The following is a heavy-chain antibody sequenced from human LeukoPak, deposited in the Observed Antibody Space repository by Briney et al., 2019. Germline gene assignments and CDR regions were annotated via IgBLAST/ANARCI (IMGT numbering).Heavy chain of an antibody. V-gene: IGHV3-9*01. D-gene: IGHD6-19*01. CDR2: ISWNSGSI. J-gene: IGHJ4*02. CDR1: GFTFDDYA. Sequence: GGSLRLSCAASGFTFDDYAMHWVRHAPGKGLEWVSGISWNSGSIGYADSVKGRFTISRDNAKNSLYLQMNSLRAEDTALYYCAKLVKGFGDWYGPFDYWGQGTLVTVSS. CDR3: AKLVKGFGDWYGPFDY.